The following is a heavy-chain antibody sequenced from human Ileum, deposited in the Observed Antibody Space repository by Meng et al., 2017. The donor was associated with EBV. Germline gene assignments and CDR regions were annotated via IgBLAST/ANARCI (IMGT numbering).Heavy chain of an antibody. CDR1: CGTISSSNW. Sequence: VQQEESGPGLVQPSGTLSLTCAVSCGTISSSNWWSWVRQPPGKGLEWIGEIYHSGSTNYNPSLKSRVTISVDKSKNQFSLNLSSVTAADTAVYYCARVGQWLPIDYWGQGTLVTVSS. CDR2: IYHSGST. CDR3: ARVGQWLPIDY. D-gene: IGHD6-19*01. V-gene: IGHV4-4*02. J-gene: IGHJ4*02.